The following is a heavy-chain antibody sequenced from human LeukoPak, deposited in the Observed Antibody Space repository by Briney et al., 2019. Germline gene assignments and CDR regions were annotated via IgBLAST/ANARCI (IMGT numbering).Heavy chain of an antibody. V-gene: IGHV1-18*01. CDR3: ARVLNWNYGGLVGYYFDY. CDR1: GYTFTSYG. D-gene: IGHD1-7*01. CDR2: ISAYNGNT. Sequence: ASVKVSCKASGYTFTSYGISWVRQAPGQGLEWMGWISAYNGNTNYAQKLQGRVTMTTDTSTSTAYVELRSLRSDDTAVYYCARVLNWNYGGLVGYYFDYWGQGTLATVSS. J-gene: IGHJ4*02.